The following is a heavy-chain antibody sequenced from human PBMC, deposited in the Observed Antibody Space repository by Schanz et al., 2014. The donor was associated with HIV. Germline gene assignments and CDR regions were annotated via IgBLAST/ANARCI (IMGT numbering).Heavy chain of an antibody. V-gene: IGHV3-23*04. D-gene: IGHD1-26*01. CDR2: ISGGGAGT. CDR1: GFTLSSYS. CDR3: AKAKGSYSATTFYFDF. Sequence: EVQLVESGGGLVKPGGSLRLSCAASGFTLSSYSMNWVRQAPGKGLEWVSAISGGGAGTYYADSVKGRLTISRDNSKNTLYLHMNSLRVEDTAVYYCAKAKGSYSATTFYFDFWGQGTLVTVSS. J-gene: IGHJ4*02.